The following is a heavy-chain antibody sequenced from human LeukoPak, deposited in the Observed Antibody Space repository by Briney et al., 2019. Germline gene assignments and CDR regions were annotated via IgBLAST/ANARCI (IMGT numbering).Heavy chain of an antibody. D-gene: IGHD3-22*01. CDR2: ISVYNGNT. CDR1: GSTFTSYG. J-gene: IGHJ3*02. CDR3: ARYYDSSGYYYDHDAFDI. V-gene: IGHV1-18*01. Sequence: ASVKVSCKASGSTFTSYGISWVRQAPGQGLEWMGWISVYNGNTNYAQKLQGSVTQTTDTSTSTAYMELRSLRSDDTAVYYCARYYDSSGYYYDHDAFDIWPQGTMVSVSS.